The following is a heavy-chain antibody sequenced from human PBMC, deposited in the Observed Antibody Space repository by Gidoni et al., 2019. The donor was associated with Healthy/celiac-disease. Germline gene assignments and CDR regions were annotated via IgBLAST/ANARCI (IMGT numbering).Heavy chain of an antibody. J-gene: IGHJ4*02. Sequence: PGKGLEWVSYISSSGSTIYYADSVKGRFTISRDNAKNSLYLQMNSLRAEDTAVYYCARATYYDFWSGLPHPFGDYWGQGTLVTVSS. CDR2: ISSSGSTI. CDR3: ARATYYDFWSGLPHPFGDY. D-gene: IGHD3-3*01. V-gene: IGHV3-48*03.